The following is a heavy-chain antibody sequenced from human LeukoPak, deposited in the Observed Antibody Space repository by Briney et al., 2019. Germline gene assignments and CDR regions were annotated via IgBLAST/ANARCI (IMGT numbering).Heavy chain of an antibody. CDR3: ARDPYSNYFDY. CDR1: GYTFTGYY. J-gene: IGHJ4*02. V-gene: IGHV1-2*02. CDR2: INPNTGGI. Sequence: ASVTVSCTSSGYTFTGYYMHWVRQAPGQGLEWMGWINPNTGGINYAQKFQGRATMTRDTSISAAYMELSRLRSDDTAVHYCARDPYSNYFDYWGQGGLVTVSS. D-gene: IGHD5-18*01.